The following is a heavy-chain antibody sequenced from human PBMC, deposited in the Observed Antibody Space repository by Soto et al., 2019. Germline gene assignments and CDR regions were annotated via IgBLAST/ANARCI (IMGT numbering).Heavy chain of an antibody. V-gene: IGHV1-69*13. J-gene: IGHJ5*02. CDR2: IIPIFGTA. D-gene: IGHD3-22*01. CDR1: GGAISMSA. Sequence: SVKVSWKAAGGAISMSAINWVRQAPRQGLEWMGGIIPIFGTANYAQKFQGRVTITADESTSTAYMELSSLRSEDTAVYYCARDRGPSSGYYPYWFDPWGQGTLVTVSS. CDR3: ARDRGPSSGYYPYWFDP.